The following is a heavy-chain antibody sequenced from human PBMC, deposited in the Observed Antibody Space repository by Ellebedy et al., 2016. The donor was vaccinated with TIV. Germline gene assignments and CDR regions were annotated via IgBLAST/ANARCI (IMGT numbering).Heavy chain of an antibody. J-gene: IGHJ3*02. CDR1: GDSVSSNSAA. CDR2: TYYRSKWYN. Sequence: SQTLSLTXXISGDSVSSNSAAWNWIRQSPSRGLEWLGRTYYRSKWYNDYAVSVKSRININPDTSKNQFSLQLNSVTPEDTAVYYCARESIHSSGWSGTFDIWGQGTVVTVSS. CDR3: ARESIHSSGWSGTFDI. V-gene: IGHV6-1*01. D-gene: IGHD6-19*01.